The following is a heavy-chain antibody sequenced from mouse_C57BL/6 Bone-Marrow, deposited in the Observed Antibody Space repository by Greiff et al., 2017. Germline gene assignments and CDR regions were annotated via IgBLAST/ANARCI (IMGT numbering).Heavy chain of an antibody. CDR3: ARQGDGVTTGYDAMDY. Sequence: EVQGVESGGGLVQPGGSLKLSCAASGFTFSDYGMAWVRQAPRKGPEWVAFISNLAYSIYYADTVTGRFTIARGNAKNTLYLEMSSLRSEDTAMYYGARQGDGVTTGYDAMDYWGQGTSVTVSS. CDR2: ISNLAYSI. V-gene: IGHV5-15*01. CDR1: GFTFSDYG. J-gene: IGHJ4*01. D-gene: IGHD2-2*01.